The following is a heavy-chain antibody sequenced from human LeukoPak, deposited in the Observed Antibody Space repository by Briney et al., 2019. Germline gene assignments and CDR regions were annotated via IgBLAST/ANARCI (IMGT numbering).Heavy chain of an antibody. CDR3: ARGSQWLVQGPLDY. D-gene: IGHD6-19*01. Sequence: TGGSLRLSCAASGFTFSSYEMNWVRQAPGKGLEWVSYISSSGSTIYYADYVKGRFTISRDNAKNPLYLQMNSLRAEDTAVYYCARGSQWLVQGPLDYWGQGTLVTVSS. J-gene: IGHJ4*02. CDR2: ISSSGSTI. V-gene: IGHV3-48*03. CDR1: GFTFSSYE.